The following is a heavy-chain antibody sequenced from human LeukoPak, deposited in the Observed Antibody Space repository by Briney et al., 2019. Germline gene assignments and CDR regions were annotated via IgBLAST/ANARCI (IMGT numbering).Heavy chain of an antibody. CDR2: MKSKPEGGTT. Sequence: GGSLRPSCLTSGFTFVNASMSWVRQAPGKGLEWVGLMKSKPEGGTTFYAAPVKDRFSISRDDSRNTLYLQMNSLTIGDTGVYYCTTGNPWGQGTLVTVSS. J-gene: IGHJ5*02. CDR3: TTGNP. CDR1: GFTFVNAS. V-gene: IGHV3-15*01.